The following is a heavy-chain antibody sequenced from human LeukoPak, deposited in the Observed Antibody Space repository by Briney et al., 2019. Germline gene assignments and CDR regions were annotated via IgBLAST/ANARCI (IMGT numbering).Heavy chain of an antibody. J-gene: IGHJ4*02. V-gene: IGHV4-61*01. D-gene: IGHD5-24*01. CDR3: ARENGYKYDY. CDR2: IYHSGST. CDR1: GGSISSSSYY. Sequence: PSETLSLTCTVSGGSISSSSYYWSWIRQPPGKGLEWIGSIYHSGSTNYNPSLKSRVTISVDTSKNQFSLKLRSVTAADTAVYYCARENGYKYDYWGQGTLVTVSS.